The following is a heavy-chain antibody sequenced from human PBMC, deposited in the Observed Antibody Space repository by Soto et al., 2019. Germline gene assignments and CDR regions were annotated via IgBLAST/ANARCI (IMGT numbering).Heavy chain of an antibody. D-gene: IGHD2-15*01. CDR3: ARTPRAQMIVLEAATRFDY. V-gene: IGHV1-18*04. Sequence: ASVKVSCKASGYTFTSYGFNWVRQAPGQGLEWMGWISPYNGDTNYAQNFQGRVTLTTDTSTSTAYMELRSLTSDDTAVYYCARTPRAQMIVLEAATRFDYWGQGTLVTVSS. CDR2: ISPYNGDT. CDR1: GYTFTSYG. J-gene: IGHJ4*02.